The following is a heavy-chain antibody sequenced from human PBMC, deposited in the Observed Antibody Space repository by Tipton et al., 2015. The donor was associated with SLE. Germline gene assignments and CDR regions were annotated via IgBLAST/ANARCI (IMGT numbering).Heavy chain of an antibody. CDR1: GASISSSSYF. J-gene: IGHJ6*02. CDR3: ARGGSGGYEGLSDYYGMDV. CDR2: IDNSGST. V-gene: IGHV4-39*07. Sequence: TLSLTCTVSGASISSSSYFWGWIRQSPGKGLEWIGSIDNSGSTYDNPSLRSRVTISVDTSKNQFSLRLNSVTAADTAVYYCARGGSGGYEGLSDYYGMDVWGQGTTVTVSS. D-gene: IGHD1-26*01.